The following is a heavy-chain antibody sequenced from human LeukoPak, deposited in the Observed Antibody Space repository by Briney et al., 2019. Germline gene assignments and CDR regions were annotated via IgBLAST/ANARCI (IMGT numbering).Heavy chain of an antibody. D-gene: IGHD2-2*01. V-gene: IGHV3-11*06. J-gene: IGHJ4*02. Sequence: PWGSLRLSCAASGFTFSDYYLSWIRQPPGKGLEWVSYISSSGSSTNNAASVKRGFTISKANNKNSPYLQMNSLRAEDTAVYDCARVTAPAGVPAAMAGYWGQGTLVTVSS. CDR2: ISSSGSST. CDR1: GFTFSDYY. CDR3: ARVTAPAGVPAAMAGY.